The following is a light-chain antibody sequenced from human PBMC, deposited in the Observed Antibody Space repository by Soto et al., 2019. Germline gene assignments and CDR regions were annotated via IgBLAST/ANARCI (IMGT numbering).Light chain of an antibody. CDR2: GAS. CDR1: QDISSY. CDR3: QQLDTYPYT. V-gene: IGKV1-9*01. J-gene: IGKJ2*01. Sequence: DIQLTQSPSFLSASVGDRVTITCRASQDISSYLAWYQEKPGKAPNLLIYGASTLQSGVPSRFGGSGSGTEFTLTISSMQPEDFATYYWQQLDTYPYTFGQGTKLEIK.